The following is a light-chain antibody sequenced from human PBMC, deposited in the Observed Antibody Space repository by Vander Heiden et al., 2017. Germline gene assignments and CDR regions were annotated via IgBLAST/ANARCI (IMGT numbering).Light chain of an antibody. J-gene: IGLJ3*02. CDR2: SNN. CDR3: ATWDVRLNGRV. Sequence: QSELTKPPSASGTAGQRVTISCSGSSSHIRASTVNWYQQLPGTSPRLLIVSNNQRPSGVPDRFSGSKSGTSASLAISGLQSEDEAHYYCATWDVRLNGRVFGGGTKLTVL. CDR1: SSHIRAST. V-gene: IGLV1-44*01.